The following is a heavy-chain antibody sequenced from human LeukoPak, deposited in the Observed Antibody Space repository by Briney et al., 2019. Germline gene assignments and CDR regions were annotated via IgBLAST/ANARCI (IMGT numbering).Heavy chain of an antibody. CDR1: GYTFTCYY. D-gene: IGHD5-24*01. CDR2: INPNSGGT. Sequence: ASVKVSRKASGYTFTCYYMHWVRQAPGQGLEWMGWINPNSGGTNYAQKFQGRVTMTRDTSISTAYMELSRLRSDDTAVYYCARVGRWLQAFDYWGQGTLVTVSS. V-gene: IGHV1-2*02. J-gene: IGHJ4*02. CDR3: ARVGRWLQAFDY.